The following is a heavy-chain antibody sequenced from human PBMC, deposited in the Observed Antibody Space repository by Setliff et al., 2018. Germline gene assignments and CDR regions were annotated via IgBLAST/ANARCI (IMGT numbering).Heavy chain of an antibody. V-gene: IGHV4-38-2*02. CDR2: VYHSGST. CDR3: ASERESASRQTYFDS. Sequence: SETLSLTCTVSGYSISSGYYWGWIRQPPGKGLEWIGSVYHSGSTYYNPSLKSRVTILSDTSKNQFSLILSSVTAADTAVYYCASERESASRQTYFDSWGQGTLVTVSS. CDR1: GYSISSGYY. J-gene: IGHJ4*02. D-gene: IGHD2-15*01.